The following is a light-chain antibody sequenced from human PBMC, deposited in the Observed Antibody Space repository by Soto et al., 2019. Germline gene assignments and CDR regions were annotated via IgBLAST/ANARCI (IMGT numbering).Light chain of an antibody. CDR1: QSVSSSY. V-gene: IGKV3D-20*02. J-gene: IGKJ5*01. Sequence: EIVLTQSTGTLSLSPGERATLSCRAIQSVSSSYLAWYQQKPGQAPRLLIYDATNRATGIPARFSGSGSGTDFTLTISNLEPEDFAVYYCQQRSNWPSITFGQGTRLEIK. CDR2: DAT. CDR3: QQRSNWPSIT.